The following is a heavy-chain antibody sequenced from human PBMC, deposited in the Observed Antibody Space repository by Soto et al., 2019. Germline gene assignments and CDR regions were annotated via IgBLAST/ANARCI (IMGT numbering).Heavy chain of an antibody. J-gene: IGHJ6*02. V-gene: IGHV3-48*03. CDR3: ARGLAVTIHYYYYGMDV. Sequence: PGGSLRLSCAASGFTFSSYEMNWVRQAPGKGLEWVSYISSSGSTIYYADSVKGRFTISRDNAKNSLYLQMNSLRAEDTAVYYCARGLAVTIHYYYYGMDVWGQGTTVTVSS. CDR1: GFTFSSYE. D-gene: IGHD6-19*01. CDR2: ISSSGSTI.